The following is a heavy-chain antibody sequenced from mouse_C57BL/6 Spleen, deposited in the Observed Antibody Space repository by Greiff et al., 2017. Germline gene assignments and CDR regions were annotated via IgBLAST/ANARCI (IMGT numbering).Heavy chain of an antibody. CDR1: GYTFTSYW. CDR3: ARRGVSFYYAMDY. D-gene: IGHD2-10*02. J-gene: IGHJ4*01. V-gene: IGHV1-50*01. Sequence: QVQLQQPGAELVKPGASVKLSCKASGYTFTSYWMQWVKQRPGQGLEWIGEIDPSDSYTNYNQKFKGKATLTVDTSSSTAYMQLSSLTSEDSAVYYCARRGVSFYYAMDYWGQGTSVTVSA. CDR2: IDPSDSYT.